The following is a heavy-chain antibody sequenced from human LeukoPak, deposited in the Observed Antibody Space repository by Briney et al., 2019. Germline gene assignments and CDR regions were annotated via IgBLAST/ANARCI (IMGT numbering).Heavy chain of an antibody. CDR2: ISSSGSTI. Sequence: PGGSLRLSCAASGFTFSSYEMNWVRQAPGKGLEWVSYISSSGSTIYYADSVKGRFTISRDNAKNSLYLQMNSLRAEDTAVYYCARALTRDAFDIWDQGTMVTVSS. CDR1: GFTFSSYE. CDR3: ARALTRDAFDI. D-gene: IGHD1-14*01. V-gene: IGHV3-48*03. J-gene: IGHJ3*02.